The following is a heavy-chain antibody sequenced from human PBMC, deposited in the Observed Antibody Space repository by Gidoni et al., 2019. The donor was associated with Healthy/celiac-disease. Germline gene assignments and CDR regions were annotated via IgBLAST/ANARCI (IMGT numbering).Heavy chain of an antibody. CDR3: ARGTGRRIDY. J-gene: IGHJ4*02. V-gene: IGHV4-34*01. CDR2: INHSGST. Sequence: QVQLQQWGAGLLKPSETLSLTCAVSGGSFSGYYWSWIRQPPGKGLEWIGEINHSGSTNYNPSLKSRVTISVDTSKNQFSLKLSSVTAADTAVYYCARGTGRRIDYWGQGTLVTVSS. D-gene: IGHD3-10*01. CDR1: GGSFSGYY.